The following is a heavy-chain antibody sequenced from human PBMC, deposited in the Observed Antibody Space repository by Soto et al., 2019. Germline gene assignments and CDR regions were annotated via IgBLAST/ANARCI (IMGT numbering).Heavy chain of an antibody. V-gene: IGHV4-39*01. Sequence: SETLSLTCTVSGGSISSSSYYWGWIRQPPGKGLERIGSIYYSGSTYYKKSLKSRVTISVDTSKDQFSLKLSSVTAADTAVYYCARHTPGYFQHWGQGTLVTVSS. CDR2: IYYSGST. CDR1: GGSISSSSYY. D-gene: IGHD2-15*01. J-gene: IGHJ1*01. CDR3: ARHTPGYFQH.